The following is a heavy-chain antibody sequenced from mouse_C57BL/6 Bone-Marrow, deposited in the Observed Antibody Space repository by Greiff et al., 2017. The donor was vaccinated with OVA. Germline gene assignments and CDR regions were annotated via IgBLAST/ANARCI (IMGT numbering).Heavy chain of an antibody. J-gene: IGHJ2*01. CDR3: TRGGEGDFLYYFDD. V-gene: IGHV6-6*01. Sequence: EVKLVESGGGLVQPGGSMKLSCAASGFTFSDAWMDWVRQSPEKGLEWVAEIRNKANNHATYYAESVKGRFTISRDDSKSSVYLQMNSLRAEDTGIYYCTRGGEGDFLYYFDDWGQGTTLTVSS. CDR1: GFTFSDAW. CDR2: IRNKANNHAT.